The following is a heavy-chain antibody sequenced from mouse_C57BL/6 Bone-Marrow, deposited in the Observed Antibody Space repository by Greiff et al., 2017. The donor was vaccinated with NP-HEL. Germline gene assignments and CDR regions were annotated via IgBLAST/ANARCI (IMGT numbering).Heavy chain of an antibody. CDR1: GFTFSDYG. CDR2: ISSGSSTT. J-gene: IGHJ3*01. CDR3: ARDPAWFAY. Sequence: EVHLVESGGGLVKPGGSLKLSCAASGFTFSDYGMHWVRQAPEKGLEWVAYISSGSSTTYYADTVKGRFTISRDNAKNTLFLQMTSLRSEDTAMYYCARDPAWFAYWGQGTLVTVSA. V-gene: IGHV5-17*01.